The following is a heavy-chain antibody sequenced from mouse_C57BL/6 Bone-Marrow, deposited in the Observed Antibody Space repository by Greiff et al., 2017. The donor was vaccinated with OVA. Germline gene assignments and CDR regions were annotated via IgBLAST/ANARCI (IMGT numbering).Heavy chain of an antibody. Sequence: QVQLQQSGAELVRPGASVKLSCKASGYTFTDYYINWVKQRPGQGLEWIARIYPGSGNTYYNEKFKGKATLTAEKSSSTAYMQLSSLTSEDAAVYFCARGDYGISYWGQGTTLTVSS. CDR1: GYTFTDYY. CDR2: IYPGSGNT. D-gene: IGHD2-1*01. J-gene: IGHJ2*01. CDR3: ARGDYGISY. V-gene: IGHV1-76*01.